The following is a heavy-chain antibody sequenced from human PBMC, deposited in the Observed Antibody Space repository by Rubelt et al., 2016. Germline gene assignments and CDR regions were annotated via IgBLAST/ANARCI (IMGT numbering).Heavy chain of an antibody. V-gene: IGHV3-21*05. Sequence: PGGSLRLSCIASGFTFNSYRMNWVRQAPGKGLEWVSYITGSSAYIYYPDSVKGRFTISRDNAKNSLYLQMNSLRAEDTAVYYCARDGRYSYAFDIWGQGTMVTVSS. J-gene: IGHJ3*02. D-gene: IGHD5-18*01. CDR2: ITGSSAYI. CDR1: GFTFNSYR. CDR3: ARDGRYSYAFDI.